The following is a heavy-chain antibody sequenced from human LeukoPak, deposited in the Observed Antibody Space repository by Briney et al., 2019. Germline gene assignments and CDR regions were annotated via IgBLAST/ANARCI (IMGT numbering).Heavy chain of an antibody. CDR3: AKDLVGSSSRDY. Sequence: PGGSLRLSCAASGFTFSSYAMSWVCQAPGKGLEWVSAISGSGGSTYYADSVKGRFTISRDNSKNTLYLQMNSLRAEDTAVYYCAKDLVGSSSRDYWGQGTLVTVSS. CDR2: ISGSGGST. V-gene: IGHV3-23*01. D-gene: IGHD6-13*01. J-gene: IGHJ4*02. CDR1: GFTFSSYA.